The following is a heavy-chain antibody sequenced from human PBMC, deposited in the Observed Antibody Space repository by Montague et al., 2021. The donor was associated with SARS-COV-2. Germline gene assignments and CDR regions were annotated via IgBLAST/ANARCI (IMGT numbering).Heavy chain of an antibody. Sequence: SETLSLTCTVSGGSISSYYWSWIRQPPGKGLEWIGYIYYSGSTNYNPSLKSRASMSVDTSKNQFSLHLSSVTAADTAVYYCARDKVAGRGYYLEYWGQGTLVTVSS. V-gene: IGHV4-59*01. CDR2: IYYSGST. CDR1: GGSISSYY. CDR3: ARDKVAGRGYYLEY. J-gene: IGHJ4*02. D-gene: IGHD6-19*01.